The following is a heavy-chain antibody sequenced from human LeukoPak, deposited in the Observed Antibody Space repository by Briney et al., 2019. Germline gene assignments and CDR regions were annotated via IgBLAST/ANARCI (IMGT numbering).Heavy chain of an antibody. D-gene: IGHD2-21*01. J-gene: IGHJ4*02. CDR2: IKQDGSEK. CDR3: ARVVWPLDY. V-gene: IGHV3-7*01. Sequence: GGSLRLSCAASGLTFSSYWMSWVHQAPGKGLEWVANIKQDGSEKYYVDSVKGRFTISRDNAKNSLNLQMNSLRVEDTAVYYCARVVWPLDYWGQGTLVAVSS. CDR1: GLTFSSYW.